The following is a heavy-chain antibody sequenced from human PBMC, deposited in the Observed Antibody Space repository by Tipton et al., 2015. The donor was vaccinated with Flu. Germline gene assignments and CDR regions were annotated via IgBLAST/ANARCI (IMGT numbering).Heavy chain of an antibody. D-gene: IGHD3-3*01. V-gene: IGHV4-59*05. J-gene: IGHJ4*02. CDR3: ARVGGDFWSGILNVLDY. CDR2: IYYSGST. CDR1: GGSISSYY. Sequence: TLSLTCTVSGGSISSYYWSWIRQPPGKGLEWIGSIYYSGSTYYNPSLKSRVTISVDTSKNQFSLKLSSVTAADTAVYYCARVGGDFWSGILNVLDYWGQGTLVTVSS.